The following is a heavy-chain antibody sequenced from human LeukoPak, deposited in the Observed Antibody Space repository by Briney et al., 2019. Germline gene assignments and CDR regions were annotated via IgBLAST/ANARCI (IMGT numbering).Heavy chain of an antibody. CDR3: ARHRRHFDFSTGYYAGPFDI. V-gene: IGHV4-34*01. J-gene: IGHJ3*02. Sequence: PSETLSLTCAVYGGSFSGYYWSWIRQPPGKGLEWIGCIYYSGSTYYIPSLKSRVTISLHTSKNQFSLKLSSVTAADTAVYYCARHRRHFDFSTGYYAGPFDIWGQGTMVTVSS. CDR1: GGSFSGYY. D-gene: IGHD3/OR15-3a*01. CDR2: IYYSGST.